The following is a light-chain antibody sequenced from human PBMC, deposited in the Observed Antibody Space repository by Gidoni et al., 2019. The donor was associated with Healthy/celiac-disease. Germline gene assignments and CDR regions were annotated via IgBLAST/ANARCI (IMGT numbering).Light chain of an antibody. V-gene: IGKV1-5*03. Sequence: DIQMTQSPSTLSASVGDRVTITCRASQSISSWLAWYQQKPGKAPKLLLYKASSLESGVPSRFSGSGSGTEFTLTISSLQPDDFATSYCQQYNSYPITFGQGTRLEIK. CDR3: QQYNSYPIT. CDR1: QSISSW. CDR2: KAS. J-gene: IGKJ5*01.